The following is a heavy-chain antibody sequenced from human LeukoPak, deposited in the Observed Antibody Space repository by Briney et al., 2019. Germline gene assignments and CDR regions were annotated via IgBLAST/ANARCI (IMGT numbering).Heavy chain of an antibody. CDR2: INNANSDT. D-gene: IGHD3-10*01. V-gene: IGHV5-51*01. Sequence: GESLKISCRGSSFTNYWIGWVRQMPGKGLESMALINNANSDTRYSPSFQGQVIVSVDRSITTAYLELSSLKASDTAMYYCARRVSETGSPLDAWGQGTMVTVSS. CDR3: ARRVSETGSPLDA. CDR1: SFTNYW. J-gene: IGHJ3*01.